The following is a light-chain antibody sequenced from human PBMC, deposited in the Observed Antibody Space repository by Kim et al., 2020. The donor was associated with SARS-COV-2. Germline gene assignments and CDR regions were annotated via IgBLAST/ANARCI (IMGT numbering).Light chain of an antibody. Sequence: SASVGDRVTITCQASQDISNYLNWYQQKPGKAPKLLIYDASNLETGVPSRFSGSGSGTDFTFTISSLQPEDIATYYCQQYDNLPITFGQGTRLE. J-gene: IGKJ5*01. V-gene: IGKV1-33*01. CDR2: DAS. CDR3: QQYDNLPIT. CDR1: QDISNY.